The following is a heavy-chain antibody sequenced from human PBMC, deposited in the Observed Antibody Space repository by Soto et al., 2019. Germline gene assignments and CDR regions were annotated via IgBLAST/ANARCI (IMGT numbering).Heavy chain of an antibody. V-gene: IGHV3-15*01. D-gene: IGHD3-16*02. CDR2: IKSKTDGGAT. CDR3: TTDGLITFGGVLVPNWFDS. J-gene: IGHJ5*01. Sequence: GGSLRRSWAATGFTFSNAWMSGVRQAPGKGLEWVGHIKSKTDGGATDYAAPVKGRFTISRDESKNTLYLQMNSLKTEDTAVYYCTTDGLITFGGVLVPNWFDSWGQGTLVTVSS. CDR1: GFTFSNAW.